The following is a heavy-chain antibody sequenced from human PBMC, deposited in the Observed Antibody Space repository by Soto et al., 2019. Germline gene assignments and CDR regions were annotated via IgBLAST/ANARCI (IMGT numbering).Heavy chain of an antibody. CDR3: ARNPTGYSSGWYPSDY. V-gene: IGHV1-69*02. CDR1: GGTFSSYT. Sequence: QVQLVQSGAEVKKPGSSVKVSCKASGGTFSSYTISWVRQAPGQGLEWMGRIIPILGIANYAQKFQGRVTITADKYKSTTYMELGSLRSEDTAVYFCARNPTGYSSGWYPSDYWGQGTLVTVSS. J-gene: IGHJ4*02. CDR2: IIPILGIA. D-gene: IGHD6-19*01.